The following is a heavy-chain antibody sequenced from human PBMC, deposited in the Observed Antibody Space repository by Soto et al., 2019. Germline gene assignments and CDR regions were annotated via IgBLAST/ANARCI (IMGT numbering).Heavy chain of an antibody. CDR2: ISGSGGST. J-gene: IGHJ4*02. Sequence: GGSLRLSCAASGFTFSSYAMSWVRQAPGKGLEWVSAISGSGGSTYYADSVKGRFTISRDNSKNTLYLQMNSLRAEDTAVYYCAKGTTGYSSGWTFDYWGLGTLVTVSS. CDR1: GFTFSSYA. D-gene: IGHD6-19*01. CDR3: AKGTTGYSSGWTFDY. V-gene: IGHV3-23*01.